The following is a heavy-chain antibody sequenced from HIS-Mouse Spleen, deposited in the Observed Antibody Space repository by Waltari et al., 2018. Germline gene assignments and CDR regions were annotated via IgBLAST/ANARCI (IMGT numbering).Heavy chain of an antibody. CDR2: IYYSGST. J-gene: IGHJ2*01. Sequence: QLQLQESGPGLVKPSETLSLTCTVSGGSISSSSYYWRWIRQPRGKRLEWIGSIYYSGSTYYNPSLKSRVTISVDTSKNQFSLKLSSVTAADTAVYYCAREIPYSSSWYDWYFDLWGRGTLVTVSS. D-gene: IGHD6-13*01. CDR3: AREIPYSSSWYDWYFDL. CDR1: GGSISSSSYY. V-gene: IGHV4-39*07.